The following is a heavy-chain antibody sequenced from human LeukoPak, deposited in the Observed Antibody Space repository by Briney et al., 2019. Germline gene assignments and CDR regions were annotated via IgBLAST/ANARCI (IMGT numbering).Heavy chain of an antibody. J-gene: IGHJ3*02. CDR2: ISYSGSP. CDR1: GGSISSDY. V-gene: IGHV4-59*12. Sequence: SETLSLTCSVSGGSISSDYWSWIRQPPGKGLQWIAFISYSGSPDYNPSLKSRVTISVDTSKNQFSLKLSSVTAADTAVYYCARYSPLNDYIWGNSRYKGNAFEIWGQGTMVTVSS. D-gene: IGHD3-16*02. CDR3: ARYSPLNDYIWGNSRYKGNAFEI.